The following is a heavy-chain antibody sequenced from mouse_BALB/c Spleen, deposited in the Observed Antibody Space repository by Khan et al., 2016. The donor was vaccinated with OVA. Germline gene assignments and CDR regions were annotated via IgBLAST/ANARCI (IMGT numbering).Heavy chain of an antibody. CDR3: ARWGYGAFAY. V-gene: IGHV1S56*01. CDR2: IFTGNINN. J-gene: IGHJ3*01. CDR1: DYPFTSYY. Sequence: VQLQQSGPELVKPGASVRISCKASDYPFTSYYIHWVKQRPGKGLEWIGWIFTGNINNKYNARFKGKATLNADKSYSTAYMHISSLTSDDSAVYFCARWGYGAFAYWCQGTLVTVSA. D-gene: IGHD2-2*01.